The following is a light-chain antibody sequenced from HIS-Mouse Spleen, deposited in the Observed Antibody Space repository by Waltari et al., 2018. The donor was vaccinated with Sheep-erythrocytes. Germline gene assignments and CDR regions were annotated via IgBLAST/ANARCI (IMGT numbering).Light chain of an antibody. CDR1: QSVSSSY. CDR3: QQYGSSPLT. J-gene: IGKJ4*01. Sequence: EIVLTQSPGTLSLSPREIATLSCRASQSVSSSYLAWYQQKPGQAPRLLIYGASSRATGIPDRFSGSGSGTDFTLTISRLEPEDFAVYYCQQYGSSPLTFGGGTKVEIK. V-gene: IGKV3-20*01. CDR2: GAS.